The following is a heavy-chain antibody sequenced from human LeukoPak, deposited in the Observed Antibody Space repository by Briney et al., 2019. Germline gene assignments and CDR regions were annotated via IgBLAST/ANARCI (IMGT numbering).Heavy chain of an antibody. Sequence: GGSLRLSCAASGFTFSSYGMHWARQAPGKGLGWVAVISYDGSNKYYAVSVKGRFTISRDNSKNTLYLQMNSLRAEDTAVYYCAKEPTRYDSSGYFDYWGQGTLVTVSS. CDR3: AKEPTRYDSSGYFDY. J-gene: IGHJ4*02. CDR2: ISYDGSNK. D-gene: IGHD3-22*01. CDR1: GFTFSSYG. V-gene: IGHV3-30*18.